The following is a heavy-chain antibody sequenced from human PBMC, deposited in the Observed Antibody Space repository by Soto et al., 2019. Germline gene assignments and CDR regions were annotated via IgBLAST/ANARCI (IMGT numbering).Heavy chain of an antibody. CDR2: INSDGSST. CDR1: GFTVSSYW. CDR3: ARGTIFGVVIYDRLDY. J-gene: IGHJ4*02. Sequence: PGGSLRLSCAASGFTVSSYWMHWVRQAPGKGLVWVSRINSDGSSTSYADSVKGRFTISRDNAKNTLYLQMNSLRAEDTAVYYCARGTIFGVVIYDRLDYWGQGTLVTVSS. D-gene: IGHD3-3*01. V-gene: IGHV3-74*01.